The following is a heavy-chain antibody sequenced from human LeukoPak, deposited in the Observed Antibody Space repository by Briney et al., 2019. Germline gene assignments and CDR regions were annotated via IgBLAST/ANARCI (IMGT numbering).Heavy chain of an antibody. CDR3: AVHKGIAVAGLDY. CDR2: IRYDGSNK. V-gene: IGHV3-30*02. CDR1: GFTFSSYG. D-gene: IGHD6-19*01. Sequence: PGGSLRLSCAASGFTFSSYGMHWVRQAPGKGLEWVAFIRYDGSNKYYADSVKGRFTISRNNAKNSLYLQMNSLRAEDTAVYYCAVHKGIAVAGLDYWGQGTLVTVSS. J-gene: IGHJ4*02.